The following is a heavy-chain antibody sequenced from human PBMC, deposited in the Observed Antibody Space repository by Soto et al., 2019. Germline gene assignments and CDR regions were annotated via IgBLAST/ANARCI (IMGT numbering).Heavy chain of an antibody. J-gene: IGHJ4*02. V-gene: IGHV4-31*03. CDR1: GGSISSGGYY. Sequence: SETLSLTCTASGGSISSGGYYWSWIRQHPGKGLEWIGYIYYSGSTYYNPSLKSRVTISVDTSKNQFSLKLSSVTAADTAVYYCASSPKYYYDSSGYLGYWGQGTLVTVSS. D-gene: IGHD3-22*01. CDR2: IYYSGST. CDR3: ASSPKYYYDSSGYLGY.